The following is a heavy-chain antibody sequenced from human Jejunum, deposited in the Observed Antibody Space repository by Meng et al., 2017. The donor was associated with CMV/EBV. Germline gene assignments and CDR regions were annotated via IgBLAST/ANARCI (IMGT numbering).Heavy chain of an antibody. D-gene: IGHD2-21*02. V-gene: IGHV3-30*18. CDR1: GFSFSTHV. Sequence: LSCAASGFSFSTHVMFWVRQGPGKGLEWVTVISYDGSKTYYADSVKGRFTISRDNSKNTLYLQMNSLRAEDTAIYYCAKDYTAWSLDYWGQGTLVTVSS. CDR2: ISYDGSKT. J-gene: IGHJ4*02. CDR3: AKDYTAWSLDY.